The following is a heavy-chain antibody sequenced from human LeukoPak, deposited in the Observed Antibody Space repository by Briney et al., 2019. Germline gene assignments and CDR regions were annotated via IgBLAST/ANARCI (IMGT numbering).Heavy chain of an antibody. Sequence: GGSLRLSCAASGFTFSSYWMSWVRQAPGRGLEWVSAISGSGGSTYYADSVKGRFTVSRDNSKNTLYLQMNSLKTEDTAVYYCTRHRYGDSGGDFDYWGQGTLVTVSS. CDR2: ISGSGGST. V-gene: IGHV3-23*01. J-gene: IGHJ4*02. CDR3: TRHRYGDSGGDFDY. CDR1: GFTFSSYW. D-gene: IGHD2-21*02.